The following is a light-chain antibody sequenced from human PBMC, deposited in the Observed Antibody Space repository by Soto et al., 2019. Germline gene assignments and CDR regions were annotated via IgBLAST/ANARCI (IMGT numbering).Light chain of an antibody. Sequence: EIVMTQSPATLSVSPGERATLSCRASQSVGSSLAWYQQKPGQAPRLLIYTASTRATGIPARFSGSGSGTEFILTISSLQSEDFAIYYCQQYNKWPPYTFGQGTKLEIK. CDR3: QQYNKWPPYT. V-gene: IGKV3-15*01. CDR2: TAS. CDR1: QSVGSS. J-gene: IGKJ2*01.